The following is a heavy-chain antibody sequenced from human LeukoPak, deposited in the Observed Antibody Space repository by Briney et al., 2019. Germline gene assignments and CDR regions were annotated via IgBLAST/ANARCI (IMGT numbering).Heavy chain of an antibody. J-gene: IGHJ4*02. CDR2: IYYSGST. D-gene: IGHD3-10*02. CDR1: GGSISSYY. V-gene: IGHV4-59*08. Sequence: SETLSLTCTVSGGSISSYYWSWIRQPPGKGLEWIGYIYYSGSTNYNPSLKSRVTISVDASKNQFSLRLSSVTAADTAVYYCARQAYDYVDSPFHYWGRGTLVTVSS. CDR3: ARQAYDYVDSPFHY.